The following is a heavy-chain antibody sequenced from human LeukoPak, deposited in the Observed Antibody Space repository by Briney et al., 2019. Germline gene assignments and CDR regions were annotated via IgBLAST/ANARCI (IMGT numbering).Heavy chain of an antibody. V-gene: IGHV4-34*01. D-gene: IGHD1-7*01. J-gene: IGHJ5*02. CDR1: GGSFSGYY. Sequence: SETLSLSCAVYGGSFSGYYWNWIRQPPERGLEWIGEVNHSGSTNYNPSLKSRVTISVDSSKNQFSLRLSSVTAADTAVYYCAGGRTSNFSWFDPWGQGTLVIVSS. CDR3: AGGRTSNFSWFDP. CDR2: VNHSGST.